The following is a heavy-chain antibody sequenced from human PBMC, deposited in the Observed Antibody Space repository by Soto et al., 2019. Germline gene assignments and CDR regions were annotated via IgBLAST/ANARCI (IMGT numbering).Heavy chain of an antibody. Sequence: QVQLVESGGGLVKPGGSLRLSCAASGFTFRDSYMSWVRQAPGKGLEYLSYISGSSTDIKYADSVTGRFTISRDNAKNSLYLEMNGLRAEDTAMYYCARYARVPDSWGQGTLVTVSS. CDR2: ISGSSTDI. V-gene: IGHV3-11*05. CDR1: GFTFRDSY. J-gene: IGHJ5*01. CDR3: ARYARVPDS.